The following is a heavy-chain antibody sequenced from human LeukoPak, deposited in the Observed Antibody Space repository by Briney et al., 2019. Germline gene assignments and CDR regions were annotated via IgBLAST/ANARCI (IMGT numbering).Heavy chain of an antibody. Sequence: PGGSLRLSCAASGFTFSNYWVSWVRQAPGKGLEWVANIKHDGSDKNYVESVKGRFAISRDNTKNSVYLQMNSLRAEDTAVYYCASHPMGSPWGQGTLVTVSS. D-gene: IGHD3-10*01. CDR3: ASHPMGSP. V-gene: IGHV3-7*03. CDR1: GFTFSNYW. J-gene: IGHJ5*02. CDR2: IKHDGSDK.